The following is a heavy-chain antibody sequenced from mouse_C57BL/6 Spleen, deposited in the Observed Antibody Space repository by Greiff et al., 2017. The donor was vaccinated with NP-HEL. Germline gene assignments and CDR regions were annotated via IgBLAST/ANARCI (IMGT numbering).Heavy chain of an antibody. V-gene: IGHV7-3*01. D-gene: IGHD1-1*01. CDR1: GFTFTDYY. CDR2: IRNKANGYTT. J-gene: IGHJ2*01. CDR3: ARLDYYGSSSYYFDY. Sequence: DVKLVESGGGLVQPGGSLSLSCAASGFTFTDYYMSWVRQPPGKALEWLGFIRNKANGYTTEYSASVKGRFTISRDNSQSILYLQMNALRAEDSATYYCARLDYYGSSSYYFDYWGQGTTLTVSS.